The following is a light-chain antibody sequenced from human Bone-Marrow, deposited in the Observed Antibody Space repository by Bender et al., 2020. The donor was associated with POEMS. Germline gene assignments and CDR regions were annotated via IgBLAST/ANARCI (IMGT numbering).Light chain of an antibody. V-gene: IGLV3-25*03. J-gene: IGLJ1*01. Sequence: SSELTQPPSVSVSPGQTARITCSADELPKQYAYWYQQKPGQAPLLLIYRDNQRSSGIPERFSGSISGTTVTLTISGVQAEDEADYYCQSADNTGTFVFGTGTKVTVL. CDR3: QSADNTGTFV. CDR2: RDN. CDR1: ELPKQY.